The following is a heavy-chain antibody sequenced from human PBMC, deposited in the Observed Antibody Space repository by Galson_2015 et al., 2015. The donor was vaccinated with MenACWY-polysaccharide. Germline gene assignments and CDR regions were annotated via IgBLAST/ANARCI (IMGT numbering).Heavy chain of an antibody. V-gene: IGHV3-11*01. D-gene: IGHD1-26*01. Sequence: SLRLSCAASGFTVNTRMSWFRQAPGKGLEYISHISQSGSPKVSADSVKGRFTISRDNAKNSLYLQLSSLRADDTAVYYCAKDLHYLALDYWGRGVLVTVSS. CDR1: GFTVNTR. J-gene: IGHJ4*02. CDR3: AKDLHYLALDY. CDR2: ISQSGSPK.